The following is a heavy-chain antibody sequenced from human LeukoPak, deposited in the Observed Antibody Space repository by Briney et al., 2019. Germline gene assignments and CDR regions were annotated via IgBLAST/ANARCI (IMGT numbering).Heavy chain of an antibody. Sequence: GGSLRLSCVASGFIVSTDSMHWVRQAPGKGLEWVSCISSDKTYIHYADSVKGRFTISRDNAKNSLYLQMNSLRAEDTAVYYCARAPGPIYSNYANPDYWGQGTLVTVSS. CDR2: ISSDKTYI. J-gene: IGHJ4*02. V-gene: IGHV3-21*01. CDR1: GFIVSTDS. CDR3: ARAPGPIYSNYANPDY. D-gene: IGHD4-11*01.